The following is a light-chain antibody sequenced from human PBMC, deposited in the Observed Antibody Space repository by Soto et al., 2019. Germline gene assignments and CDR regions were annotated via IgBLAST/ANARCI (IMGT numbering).Light chain of an antibody. V-gene: IGLV1-40*01. J-gene: IGLJ2*01. CDR2: QNN. Sequence: QLVLTQPPSVSGAPGQRVSISCTGSSSNIGAGYDVHWYEHLPGTVPKLLIYQNNNRPSGVPDRFSGSKSGTSASLAITGLQAEDEADYYCQSYDSSLSAVVFGGGTKLTVL. CDR1: SSNIGAGYD. CDR3: QSYDSSLSAVV.